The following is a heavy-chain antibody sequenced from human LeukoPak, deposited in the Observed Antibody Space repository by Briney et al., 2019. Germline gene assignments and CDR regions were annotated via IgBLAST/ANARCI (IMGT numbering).Heavy chain of an antibody. V-gene: IGHV3-74*01. CDR1: GFTFSSYS. CDR2: IKSDGSST. D-gene: IGHD6-13*01. J-gene: IGHJ4*02. Sequence: GGSLKLSCAASGFTFSSYSMHWVRQAPGKGLEWVARIKSDGSSTNYADSVKGRFTVSRDNAKNTLYLQMNSLRAEDTAVYYCTRRAAALGAFDYWGQGTLVTVSS. CDR3: TRRAAALGAFDY.